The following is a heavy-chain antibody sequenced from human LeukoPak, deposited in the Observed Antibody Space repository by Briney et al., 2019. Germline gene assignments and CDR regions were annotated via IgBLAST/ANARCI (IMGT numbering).Heavy chain of an antibody. V-gene: IGHV4-34*01. CDR3: ARHSGPYSSSWFDY. CDR1: GGSFSGYY. Sequence: SETLSLTCAVYGGSFSGYYWSWIRQPPGKGLEWIGEINHSGSTSYNPSLKSRVIVSLDTSKNHFSLKLNSVTAADTAGYYCARHSGPYSSSWFDYWGQGTLVTVSS. D-gene: IGHD6-13*01. CDR2: INHSGST. J-gene: IGHJ4*02.